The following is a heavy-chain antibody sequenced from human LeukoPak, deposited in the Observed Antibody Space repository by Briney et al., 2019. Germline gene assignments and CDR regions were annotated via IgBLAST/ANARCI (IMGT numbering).Heavy chain of an antibody. Sequence: GGSLRLSCAASGFTFSSYWMSWVRQPPGKGLQWVAAIDPHGNDNYYADSARGRFVISRDNSKNTLYLQIYGLTVVDTAVYYCARDSDTSGNHWFFDVWGRGTLVIASS. D-gene: IGHD6-19*01. V-gene: IGHV3-7*01. CDR1: GFTFSSYW. J-gene: IGHJ2*01. CDR2: IDPHGNDN. CDR3: ARDSDTSGNHWFFDV.